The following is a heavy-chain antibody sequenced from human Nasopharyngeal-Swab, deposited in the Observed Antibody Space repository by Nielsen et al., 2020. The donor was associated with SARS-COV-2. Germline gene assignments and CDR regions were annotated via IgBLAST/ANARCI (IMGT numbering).Heavy chain of an antibody. D-gene: IGHD4-23*01. CDR1: GFIFSNYG. CDR2: IWYDGSNK. V-gene: IGHV3-33*01. J-gene: IGHJ4*02. CDR3: AAAPSGDYGGY. Sequence: GESLKISCAASGFIFSNYGMHWARQAPGKGLEWGAVIWYDGSNKYYAGSVKGRFTISRDNSKNTLYLQMNSLRADDTAVYYCAAAPSGDYGGYWGQGTLVTVSS.